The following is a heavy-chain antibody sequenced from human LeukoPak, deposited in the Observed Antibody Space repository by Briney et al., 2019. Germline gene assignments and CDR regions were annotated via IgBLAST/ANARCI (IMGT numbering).Heavy chain of an antibody. V-gene: IGHV3-21*04. Sequence: GGSLRLSCAASGFTFSSYSMNWVRQAPGKGLEWVSSISSSSSYIYYADSVKGRFTISRDNAKNSLYLQMNSLRAEDTALYYCAKAPSPYYYYGMDVWGQGTTVTVSS. CDR2: ISSSSSYI. CDR3: AKAPSPYYYYGMDV. J-gene: IGHJ6*02. CDR1: GFTFSSYS.